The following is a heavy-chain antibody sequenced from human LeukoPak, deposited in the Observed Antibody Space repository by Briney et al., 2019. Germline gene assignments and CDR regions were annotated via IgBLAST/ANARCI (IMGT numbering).Heavy chain of an antibody. CDR2: ISGSGGST. D-gene: IGHD3-10*01. Sequence: AGGTLRLSCAASGFTFSTYAMTWVRQAPGKGLEWVSAISGSGGSTYYADSVKGRFTISRDNSKNMLYLQMNSLRAEDTAVYYCAKAIYGSGTYLFDYWGQGTLVTVSS. J-gene: IGHJ4*02. CDR3: AKAIYGSGTYLFDY. CDR1: GFTFSTYA. V-gene: IGHV3-23*01.